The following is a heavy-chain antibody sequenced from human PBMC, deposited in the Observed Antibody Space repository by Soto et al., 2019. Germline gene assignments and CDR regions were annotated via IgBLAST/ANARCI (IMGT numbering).Heavy chain of an antibody. CDR3: AKDGPQWELPHYYYYGMDV. D-gene: IGHD1-26*01. V-gene: IGHV3-23*01. Sequence: EVQLLESGGGLVQPGGSLRLSCAASGFTFSSYAMSWVRQAPGKGLEWVSAISGSGGSTYYADSVKGRFTISRDNSKNTLYLQMNSLRAEDTAVYYCAKDGPQWELPHYYYYGMDVWGQGTTVTVSS. CDR1: GFTFSSYA. J-gene: IGHJ6*02. CDR2: ISGSGGST.